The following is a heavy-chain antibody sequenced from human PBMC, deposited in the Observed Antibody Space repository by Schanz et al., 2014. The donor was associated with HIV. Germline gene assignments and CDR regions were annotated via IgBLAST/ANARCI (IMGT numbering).Heavy chain of an antibody. J-gene: IGHJ6*02. V-gene: IGHV4-34*01. Sequence: QVLLHQWGAGLLKPSETLSLTCAVYGGSFRGFYWNWIRQAPGKGLEWIGEINHSGNTYKKPTLKRRVTISVDTSKTQFPLGLTSVTAADTAVYFCGRGTRYERDYVGPRSDGMDVWGQGTAVIVSS. D-gene: IGHD4-17*01. CDR3: GRGTRYERDYVGPRSDGMDV. CDR1: GGSFRGFY. CDR2: INHSGNT.